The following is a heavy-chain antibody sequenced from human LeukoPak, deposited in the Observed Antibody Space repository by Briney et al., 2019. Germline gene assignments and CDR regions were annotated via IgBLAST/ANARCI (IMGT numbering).Heavy chain of an antibody. D-gene: IGHD1-26*01. Sequence: PGRSLRLSCTASGFTFGDYTMTWIRQAPGEGLEWVGFIRNKADGGTPEYAASVKGRFTISRDDSKSIAYLQMNSLKTDDTAVYYCTRDPPTRYWGQGTLVSVSS. J-gene: IGHJ4*02. CDR3: TRDPPTRY. CDR1: GFTFGDYT. V-gene: IGHV3-49*03. CDR2: IRNKADGGTP.